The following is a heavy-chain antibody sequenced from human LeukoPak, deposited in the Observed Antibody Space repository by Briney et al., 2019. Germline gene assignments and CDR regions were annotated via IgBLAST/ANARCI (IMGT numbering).Heavy chain of an antibody. V-gene: IGHV3-23*01. Sequence: GGSLRLSCAASGFTFSDYAMTWVRQAPGRGLEWVSGISGSGISTYYADAVRGRFTISRDNSKNTLYLQMNSLRAEDTAVYYCAKGSGSYVDFDYWGQGTLVTVSS. J-gene: IGHJ4*02. CDR2: ISGSGIST. CDR3: AKGSGSYVDFDY. CDR1: GFTFSDYA. D-gene: IGHD1-26*01.